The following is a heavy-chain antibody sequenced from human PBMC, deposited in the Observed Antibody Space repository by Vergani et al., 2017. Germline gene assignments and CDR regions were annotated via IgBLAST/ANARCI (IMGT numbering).Heavy chain of an antibody. CDR1: GYSFTSYW. V-gene: IGHV5-51*01. CDR2: ICPGDADT. J-gene: IGHJ4*02. CDR3: ALRDGGEYFFEC. Sequence: EVQLVQSGAEVKKPGEPLKISCKGSGYSFTSYWIGWVRQMPGKGLEGRGTICPGDADTRYSPSFQGQATISADKAISTAYLQWSSLKAADTAMYYCALRDGGEYFFECWGQGTLVTDSA. D-gene: IGHD3-16*01.